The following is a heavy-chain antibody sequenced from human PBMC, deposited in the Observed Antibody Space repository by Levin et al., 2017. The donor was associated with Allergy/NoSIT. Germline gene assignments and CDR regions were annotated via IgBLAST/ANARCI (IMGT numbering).Heavy chain of an antibody. CDR1: GFTFTNCG. CDR3: VSDFWYDTLKGPPGDDGSDL. J-gene: IGHJ3*01. D-gene: IGHD3-9*01. Sequence: GESLKISCAASGFTFTNCGMHWVRQAPGKGLEWVAIISFDGRKEYYGDSVKGRFTISRDNSKNTLFMQMNSLRVEDTAFYYCVSDFWYDTLKGPPGDDGSDLWGQGTMVTVSS. CDR2: ISFDGRKE. V-gene: IGHV3-33*01.